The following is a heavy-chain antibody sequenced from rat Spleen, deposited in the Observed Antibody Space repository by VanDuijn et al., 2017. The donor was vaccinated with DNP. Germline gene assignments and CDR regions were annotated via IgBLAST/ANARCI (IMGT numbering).Heavy chain of an antibody. CDR2: INHSGKT. CDR3: ARWPGYNPPYAMDA. D-gene: IGHD1-4*01. J-gene: IGHJ4*01. CDR1: GYSITSNY. V-gene: IGHV3-1*01. Sequence: EVQLQESGPGLVKPSQSLSLTCSVTGYSITSNYWGWIRKFPGDKMEWIGYINHSGKTGYNPSLKSRISITRDTSKNQLFLQVNSVITEDTATYYCARWPGYNPPYAMDAWGQGTSVTVSS.